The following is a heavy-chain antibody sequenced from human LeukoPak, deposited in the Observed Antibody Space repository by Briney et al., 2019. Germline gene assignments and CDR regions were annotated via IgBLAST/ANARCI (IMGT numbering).Heavy chain of an antibody. V-gene: IGHV4-39*01. CDR1: GGSISSSNYY. D-gene: IGHD3-22*01. CDR3: ATRDVITSYYFDY. Sequence: SETLSLTCTVSGGSISSSNYYWGWIRQPPGKGLEWIGSLYYGGSTYYNPSLKSRVTISVVTSKKQFSLKLNSVTAADTAVYYCATRDVITSYYFDYWGQGTLVTVSS. CDR2: LYYGGST. J-gene: IGHJ4*02.